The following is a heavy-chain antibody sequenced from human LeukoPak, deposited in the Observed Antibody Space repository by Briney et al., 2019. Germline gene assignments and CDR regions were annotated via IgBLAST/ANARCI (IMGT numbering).Heavy chain of an antibody. V-gene: IGHV4-59*08. J-gene: IGHJ4*02. CDR3: ASLNWGGGYFDY. CDR1: GGSISSYY. CDR2: IYYSGST. Sequence: TSETLSLTCTVSGGSISSYYWSWIRQPPGKGLEWIGYIYYSGSTNYNPSLKSRVTISVDTSKNQFSLKLSSVTAADTAVYYCASLNWGGGYFDYWGQGTLVTVSS. D-gene: IGHD7-27*01.